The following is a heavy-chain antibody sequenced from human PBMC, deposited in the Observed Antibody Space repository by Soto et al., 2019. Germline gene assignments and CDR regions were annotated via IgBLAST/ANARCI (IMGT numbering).Heavy chain of an antibody. J-gene: IGHJ4*02. CDR1: GFTFSSYW. V-gene: IGHV3-7*01. CDR2: IKQDGSEK. D-gene: IGHD6-6*01. Sequence: EVQLVESGGGLVQPGGSLRLSCAASGFTFSSYWMSWVRQAPGKGLEWVANIKQDGSEKYYVDSVKGRFTISRDNAKNSLYLQMNSLRAEDTAVYYCVGGWVSSSADYWGQGTLVTVSS. CDR3: VGGWVSSSADY.